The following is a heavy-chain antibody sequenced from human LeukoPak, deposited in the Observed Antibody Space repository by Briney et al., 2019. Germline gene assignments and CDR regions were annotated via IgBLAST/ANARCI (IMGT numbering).Heavy chain of an antibody. Sequence: SETLSLTCTVSGGSISSSSYYWGWIRQPPGKGLEWIGSIYYSGSTNYNPSLKSRVTISVDTSKNQFSLKLSSVTAADTAVYYCARDRENWFDPWGQGTLVTVSS. CDR1: GGSISSSSYY. CDR2: IYYSGST. J-gene: IGHJ5*02. CDR3: ARDRENWFDP. V-gene: IGHV4-39*07. D-gene: IGHD1-26*01.